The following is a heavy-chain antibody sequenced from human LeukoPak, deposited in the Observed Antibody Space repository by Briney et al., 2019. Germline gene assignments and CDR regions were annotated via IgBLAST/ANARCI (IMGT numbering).Heavy chain of an antibody. CDR1: GGSISSSNW. CDR3: ARHAIYSGDYSFWFNP. CDR2: IYHSGST. J-gene: IGHJ5*02. V-gene: IGHV4-4*02. Sequence: SGTLSLTCAVSGGSISSSNWWSWVRQPPGKGLEWIGEIYHSGSTNYNPSLKSRVTISVDKSKNQFSLKLSSVTAADTAVYYCARHAIYSGDYSFWFNPWGLGTLVTVSS. D-gene: IGHD1-26*01.